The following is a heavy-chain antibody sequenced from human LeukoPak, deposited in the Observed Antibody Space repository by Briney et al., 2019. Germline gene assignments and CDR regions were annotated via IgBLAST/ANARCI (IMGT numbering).Heavy chain of an antibody. CDR3: ARWAGVTDY. CDR2: IKQDGSVE. J-gene: IGHJ4*02. D-gene: IGHD5-18*01. Sequence: PGRSLRLSCAASGFTFSSYGMHWVRQAPGKGPEWVANIKQDGSVEHYLDSVKGRFTISRDNAKSSLILQMNSLRAEDTAVYYCARWAGVTDYWGQGTLVTVSS. CDR1: GFTFSSYG. V-gene: IGHV3-7*01.